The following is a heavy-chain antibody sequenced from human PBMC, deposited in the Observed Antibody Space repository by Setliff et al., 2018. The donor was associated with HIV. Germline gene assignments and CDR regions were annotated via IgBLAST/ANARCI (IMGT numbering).Heavy chain of an antibody. CDR2: ISPHNGDT. J-gene: IGHJ5*02. D-gene: IGHD5-12*01. V-gene: IGHV1-2*02. CDR3: ARAHFLVAMTRNWFDP. CDR1: GYTFTDYF. Sequence: ASVKVSCKASGYTFTDYFLHWVRQAPGQGLEWMGWISPHNGDTTIPQRFRGRVTMTRDTSINTAYMELSRLRSDDTAVYFCARAHFLVAMTRNWFDPWGQETLVTVSS.